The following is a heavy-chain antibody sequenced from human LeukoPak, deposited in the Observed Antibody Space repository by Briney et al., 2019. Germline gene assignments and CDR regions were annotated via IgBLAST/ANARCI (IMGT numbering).Heavy chain of an antibody. CDR3: ARTGIAVAGSYYFDY. J-gene: IGHJ4*02. D-gene: IGHD6-19*01. CDR1: GGSISSYY. V-gene: IGHV4-4*09. Sequence: PSETLSLTCTVSGGSISSYYWSWIRQPPGKGLEWIGYIYTSGSTNYNPSLKSRVTISVDTSKNQFSLKLSSVTAADTAVYYCARTGIAVAGSYYFDYWGQGTLVTASS. CDR2: IYTSGST.